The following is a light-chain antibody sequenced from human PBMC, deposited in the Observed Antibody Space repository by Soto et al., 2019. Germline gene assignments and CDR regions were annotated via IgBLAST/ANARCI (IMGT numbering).Light chain of an antibody. CDR1: QDISNY. Sequence: DIQMSQSPSSLSASVGDRVTITCQASQDISNYLNWYQHKPGKPPKLLIYDASNLETGDPSRFSGSKSGTAFTFNISSRQPEDIATYDCQQYDNLPFPFGGGTKVEIK. CDR3: QQYDNLPFP. V-gene: IGKV1-33*01. J-gene: IGKJ4*01. CDR2: DAS.